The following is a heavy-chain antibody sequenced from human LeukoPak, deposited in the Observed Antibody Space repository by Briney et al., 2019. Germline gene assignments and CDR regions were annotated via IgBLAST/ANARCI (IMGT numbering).Heavy chain of an antibody. Sequence: GASVKVSCKASGYTFTSYDINWVRQATGQGLEWMGWMNPNSGNTGYAQKFQGRVTMTRNTSISTAYMELSSLRSEDTAVYYCARGSTPTYYDILTGYYFDYYYYGMDVRGQGTTVTVSS. CDR3: ARGSTPTYYDILTGYYFDYYYYGMDV. J-gene: IGHJ6*02. CDR1: GYTFTSYD. V-gene: IGHV1-8*01. CDR2: MNPNSGNT. D-gene: IGHD3-9*01.